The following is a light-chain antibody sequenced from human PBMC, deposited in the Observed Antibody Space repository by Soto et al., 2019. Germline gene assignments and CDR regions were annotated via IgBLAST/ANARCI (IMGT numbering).Light chain of an antibody. V-gene: IGLV2-14*01. J-gene: IGLJ2*01. CDR1: SSDVGGYKY. CDR3: ASYTSSSTSVI. CDR2: EVS. Sequence: QSALTQPASVSGSLGQSITISCTGTSSDVGGYKYVSWYQQHPDKAPKLIIFEVSNRPSGISSRFSGSKSGNTASLTISGLQAEDEADYYCASYTSSSTSVIFGRGTKLPVL.